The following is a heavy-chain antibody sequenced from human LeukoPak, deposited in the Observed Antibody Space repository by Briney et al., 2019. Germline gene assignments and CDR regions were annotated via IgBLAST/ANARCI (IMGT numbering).Heavy chain of an antibody. CDR1: GYTFTSYY. CDR2: INPSGGST. J-gene: IGHJ4*02. D-gene: IGHD1-26*01. V-gene: IGHV1-46*01. CDR3: AGARGWEPNFDY. Sequence: ASVKVSCKASGYTFTSYYMHWVRQAPGQGLEWMGIINPSGGSTSYAQKFQGRVTMTRDMSTSTVYMDLSSLRSEDTAVYYCAGARGWEPNFDYWGQGTLVTVSS.